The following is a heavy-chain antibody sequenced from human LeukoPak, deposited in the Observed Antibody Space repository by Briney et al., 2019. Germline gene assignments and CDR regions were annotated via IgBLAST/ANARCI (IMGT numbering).Heavy chain of an antibody. Sequence: SETLSLTCTVSGGSISSYYWSCIRQPPGKGLEWIGYIYYSGSTKYNPSLKSRVTISVDTSKNQFSLKLSSVTAADPAVYYCTRHLPKWGWDYWGQGTLVTVSS. J-gene: IGHJ4*02. D-gene: IGHD1-26*01. CDR1: GGSISSYY. CDR3: TRHLPKWGWDY. CDR2: IYYSGST. V-gene: IGHV4-59*08.